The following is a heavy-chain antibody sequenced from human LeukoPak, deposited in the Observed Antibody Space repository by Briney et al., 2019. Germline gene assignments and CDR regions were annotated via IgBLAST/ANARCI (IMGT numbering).Heavy chain of an antibody. V-gene: IGHV4-34*01. CDR1: GGSFSGYY. CDR3: ARLGYSSGWYTTTAYYCYYMDV. D-gene: IGHD6-19*01. Sequence: NPSETLSLTCAVYGGSFSGYYWSWIRQPPGKGLEWIGEINHSGSTNYNPSLKSRVTISVDTSKNQFSLKLSSVTAADTAVYYCARLGYSSGWYTTTAYYCYYMDVWDKGTTVTVSS. J-gene: IGHJ6*03. CDR2: INHSGST.